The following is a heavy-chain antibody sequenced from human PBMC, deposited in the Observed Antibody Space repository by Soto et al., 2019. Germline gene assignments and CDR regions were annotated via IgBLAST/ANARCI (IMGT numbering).Heavy chain of an antibody. Sequence: ASVKHSCKASGYTFTGYYMHWVRQAPGQGLEWMGWINANSGDTSYAQKFQGRVTMTRDTSITTAYMELRRLRSDDTAVYYCARGHCSSTSCYGSDYYYGLDVWGHGPPVPVSS. J-gene: IGHJ6*02. V-gene: IGHV1-2*02. CDR2: INANSGDT. CDR3: ARGHCSSTSCYGSDYYYGLDV. D-gene: IGHD2-2*01. CDR1: GYTFTGYY.